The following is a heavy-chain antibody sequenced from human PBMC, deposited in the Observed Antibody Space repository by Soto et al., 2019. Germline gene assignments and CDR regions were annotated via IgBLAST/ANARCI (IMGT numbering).Heavy chain of an antibody. V-gene: IGHV1-69*02. CDR3: ARASITMVRGFRNENYYYYGMDV. CDR2: IIPILGIA. Sequence: QVQLVQSGAEVKKPGSSVKVSCKASGGTFSSYTISWVRQAPGQGLEWMGRIIPILGIANYAQKFQGRVTITAEKSTRTDYMEQSSLRSEDTAVYYCARASITMVRGFRNENYYYYGMDVWGQGTTVTASS. J-gene: IGHJ6*02. CDR1: GGTFSSYT. D-gene: IGHD3-10*01.